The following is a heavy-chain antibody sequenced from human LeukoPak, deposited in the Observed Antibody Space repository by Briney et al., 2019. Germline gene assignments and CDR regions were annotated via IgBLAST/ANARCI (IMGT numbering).Heavy chain of an antibody. CDR1: GGTFSNYA. D-gene: IGHD4-17*01. J-gene: IGHJ6*03. V-gene: IGHV1-69*13. CDR3: AISRLDYGDYENYYYYYMDV. CDR2: IIPIFGTA. Sequence: SVKASCKASGGTFSNYAISWVRQAPGQGLEWMGGIIPIFGTANYAQKFQGRVTITADESTSTAYMELSSLRSEDTAVYYCAISRLDYGDYENYYYYYMDVWGKGTTVTISS.